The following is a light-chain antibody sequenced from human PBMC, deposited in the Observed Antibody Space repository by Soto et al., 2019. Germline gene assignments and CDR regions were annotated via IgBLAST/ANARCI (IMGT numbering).Light chain of an antibody. Sequence: QPVLTQSPSASASLGASVKLTCTLTSGHITYAIAWHQQQPEKGPRFLMKVNSDGSHTNGDGVPGRFSGSASGAERYLTISNHRSDDEGYYFCQSWAAGIDVLLGGGTQLTV. CDR1: SGHITYA. V-gene: IGLV4-69*01. J-gene: IGLJ2*01. CDR2: VNSDGSH. CDR3: QSWAAGIDVL.